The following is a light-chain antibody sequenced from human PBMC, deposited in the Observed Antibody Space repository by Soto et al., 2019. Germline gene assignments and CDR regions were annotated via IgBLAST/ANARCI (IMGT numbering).Light chain of an antibody. V-gene: IGKV3-20*01. J-gene: IGKJ1*01. CDR1: QSVSSSY. CDR3: QHYGSSPWT. CDR2: DAS. Sequence: EIVLTQSPGTLSLSPGERATLSCRASQSVSSSYLAWYQQKPGQAPRLLIYDASSRATGIPDRFSGSGSGTAFTLTISRLEPEDFAVYYCQHYGSSPWTFGQGTKVEIK.